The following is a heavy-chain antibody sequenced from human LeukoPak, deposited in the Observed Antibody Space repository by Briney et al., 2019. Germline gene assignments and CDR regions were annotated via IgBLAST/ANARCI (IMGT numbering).Heavy chain of an antibody. CDR2: INWNGGSR. CDR1: GFTFDDYG. Sequence: GESLRLSCAASGFTFDDYGMSWVRQAPGKGLEWVSGINWNGGSRGYAECVKGGFTISRDNAKNSPYLQMISLRAEDTAVYYCARDMSVGAKPDLGFDYWGQGNLVTVSS. D-gene: IGHD1-26*01. CDR3: ARDMSVGAKPDLGFDY. J-gene: IGHJ4*02. V-gene: IGHV3-20*04.